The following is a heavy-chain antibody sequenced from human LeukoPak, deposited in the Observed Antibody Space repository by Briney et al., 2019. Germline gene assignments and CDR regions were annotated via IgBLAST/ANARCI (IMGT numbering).Heavy chain of an antibody. CDR1: GYSFSNYW. CDR2: IYPDDSDT. V-gene: IGHV5-51*01. D-gene: IGHD3-16*01. CDR3: ARVGSYTSLGSNWFDS. J-gene: IGHJ5*01. Sequence: GESLKIPCKGSGYSFSNYWIGWVRQMPGKGLERMGLIYPDDSDTRYSPSFQGQVTISVDKSISTAYLQWSSLKASDTAMYYCARVGSYTSLGSNWFDSWGQGTLVTVSS.